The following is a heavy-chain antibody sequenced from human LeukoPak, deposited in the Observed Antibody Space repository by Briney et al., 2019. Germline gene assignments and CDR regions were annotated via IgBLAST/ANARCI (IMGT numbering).Heavy chain of an antibody. CDR2: MNPNSGNT. CDR3: ARRVALRYFDWPVLGYYYYYYMDV. D-gene: IGHD3-9*01. Sequence: ASVKVSCKASGYTFTSYDINWVRQATGQGLEWMGWMNPNSGNTGYAQKFQGRVTMTRNTSTSTAYMELSSLRSEDTAVYYCARRVALRYFDWPVLGYYYYYYMDVWGKGTTVTISS. V-gene: IGHV1-8*01. CDR1: GYTFTSYD. J-gene: IGHJ6*03.